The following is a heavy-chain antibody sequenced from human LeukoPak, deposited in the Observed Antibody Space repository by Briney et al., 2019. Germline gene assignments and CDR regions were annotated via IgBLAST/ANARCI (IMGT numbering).Heavy chain of an antibody. Sequence: PGGSLRLSCAASGFTFSSYSMNWVRQAPGKGLEWVSSISSSSSYIYYADSVKGRFTISRDNAKNSLYLQMNSLRAEDTALYYCARAMIVVVTEAFDIWGQGTMVTVSS. CDR1: GFTFSSYS. CDR3: ARAMIVVVTEAFDI. J-gene: IGHJ3*02. D-gene: IGHD3-22*01. CDR2: ISSSSSYI. V-gene: IGHV3-21*01.